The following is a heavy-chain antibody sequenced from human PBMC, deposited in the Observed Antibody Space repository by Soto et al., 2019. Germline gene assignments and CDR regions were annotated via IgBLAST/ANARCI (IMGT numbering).Heavy chain of an antibody. CDR1: GGSISSSSYY. D-gene: IGHD6-13*01. J-gene: IGHJ6*02. CDR2: IYYSGST. V-gene: IGHV4-39*02. Sequence: SETLSLTCTVSGGSISSSSYYWDWIRQPPGKGLEWIGSIYYSGSTYYNPSLKSRVTISVDTSKNQFSLKLSSVTAADTAVYYCARDLSSWYIYYYYGMDVWGQGTTVTVSS. CDR3: ARDLSSWYIYYYYGMDV.